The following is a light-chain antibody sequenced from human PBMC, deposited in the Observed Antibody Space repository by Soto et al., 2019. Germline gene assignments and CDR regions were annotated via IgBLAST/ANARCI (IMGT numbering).Light chain of an antibody. CDR3: QQYYSTPLT. CDR1: QGIGDT. Sequence: VMRQSPATLSFSPGDGATLSCRASQGIGDTLAWYQHKTGQTPRLLIYDTSTRATGVPTRLSGSRSGTDLNLTISRLQAEDVAVYYCQQYYSTPLTCGGGTKVDIK. CDR2: DTS. V-gene: IGKV3-15*01. J-gene: IGKJ4*01.